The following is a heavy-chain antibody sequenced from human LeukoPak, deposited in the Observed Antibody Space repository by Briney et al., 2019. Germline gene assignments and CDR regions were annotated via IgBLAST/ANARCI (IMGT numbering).Heavy chain of an antibody. CDR3: ARAFSSSSWYRY. Sequence: SETLSLTCTVSGGSISSYYWSWIRQPPGKGLEWIGYIYYSGSTNYNPSLKSRVTISVDTSKNQFSLKLSSVTAADTAVYYCARAFSSSSWYRYWGQGTLVTVSS. J-gene: IGHJ4*02. V-gene: IGHV4-59*01. CDR2: IYYSGST. D-gene: IGHD6-13*01. CDR1: GGSISSYY.